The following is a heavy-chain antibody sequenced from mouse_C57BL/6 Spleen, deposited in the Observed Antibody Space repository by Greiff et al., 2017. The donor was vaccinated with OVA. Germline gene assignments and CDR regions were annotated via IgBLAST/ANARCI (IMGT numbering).Heavy chain of an antibody. Sequence: QVQLQQPGAELVRPGSSVKLSCKASGYTFTSYWMHWVKQRPIQGLEWIGNIDPSDSETHYNQKFKDKATLTVDKSSSTAYMQLSSLTSEDSAVYYCARRGYGYDYFDYWGQGTTLTVSS. D-gene: IGHD2-2*01. CDR1: GYTFTSYW. CDR2: IDPSDSET. J-gene: IGHJ2*01. V-gene: IGHV1-52*01. CDR3: ARRGYGYDYFDY.